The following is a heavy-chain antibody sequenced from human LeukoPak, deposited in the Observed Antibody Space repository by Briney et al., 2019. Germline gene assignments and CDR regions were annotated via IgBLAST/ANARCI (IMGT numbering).Heavy chain of an antibody. J-gene: IGHJ4*02. V-gene: IGHV1-46*01. CDR2: INPSGGST. CDR3: ARAAYLRYSSSWYGIDY. Sequence: ASGKVSCKASGYTFTSYYMHWVRQAPGQGLEWMGIINPSGGSTSYAQKFQGRVTMTRDTSTSTVYMELSSLRSEDTAVYYCARAAYLRYSSSWYGIDYWGQGTLVTVSS. D-gene: IGHD6-13*01. CDR1: GYTFTSYY.